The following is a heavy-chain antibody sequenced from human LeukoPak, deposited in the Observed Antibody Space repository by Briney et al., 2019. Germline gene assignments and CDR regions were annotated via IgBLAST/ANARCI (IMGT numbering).Heavy chain of an antibody. Sequence: PGRSLRLSCAASGFTLSNYAMHWVRQAPGKGLEWVAIITYDGSNKYYADSVKGRFTISRDNSKNTLYLQMNSLRAEDTAVYYCARDSFYDFWSGYPNLIDYWGQGTLVTVSS. V-gene: IGHV3-30*04. CDR1: GFTLSNYA. D-gene: IGHD3-3*01. CDR3: ARDSFYDFWSGYPNLIDY. J-gene: IGHJ4*02. CDR2: ITYDGSNK.